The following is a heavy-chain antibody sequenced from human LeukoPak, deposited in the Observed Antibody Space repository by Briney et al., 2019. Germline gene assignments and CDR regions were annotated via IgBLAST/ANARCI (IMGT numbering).Heavy chain of an antibody. CDR3: ASLSLGHY. CDR2: IYSGGST. J-gene: IGHJ4*02. CDR1: GFTVSNNY. V-gene: IGHV3-53*01. Sequence: GGSLRLSCAASGFTVSNNYMSWVRQAPGKGLEWVSVIYSGGSTYYADSVKGRFTTSRDTSKNTLSLQMNSLRAEDTAVYYCASLSLGHYWGQGTLVTVSS. D-gene: IGHD6-6*01.